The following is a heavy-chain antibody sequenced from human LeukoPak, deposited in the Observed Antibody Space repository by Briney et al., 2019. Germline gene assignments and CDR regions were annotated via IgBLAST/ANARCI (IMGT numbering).Heavy chain of an antibody. CDR3: ARAAVAGYC. CDR1: GYTFTTYD. D-gene: IGHD6-19*01. CDR2: MNPNSGDT. Sequence: GASVKVSCKASGYTFTTYDITWVRQATGQGLEWMGWMNPNSGDTAYAQKFQGRVAMTRDTSISTAYMELSSLRSEDTAVYYCARAAVAGYCWGQGTLVTVSS. V-gene: IGHV1-8*01. J-gene: IGHJ4*02.